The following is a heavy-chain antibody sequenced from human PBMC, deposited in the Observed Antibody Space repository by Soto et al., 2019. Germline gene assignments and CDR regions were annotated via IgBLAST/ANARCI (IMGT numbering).Heavy chain of an antibody. CDR1: GGSFSGYS. CDR3: ARDKITGLFEY. D-gene: IGHD2-8*02. J-gene: IGHJ4*02. CDR2: INHSGST. V-gene: IGHV4-34*01. Sequence: QVQLQQWGAGLLKPSETLSLTCAVYGGSFSGYSWTWIRQPPGTGLEWVGEINHSGSTNYNPSLKSRVTISVDTSKNQFSLKLTAVTAADTAVYYCARDKITGLFEYWGQGTLVTDSS.